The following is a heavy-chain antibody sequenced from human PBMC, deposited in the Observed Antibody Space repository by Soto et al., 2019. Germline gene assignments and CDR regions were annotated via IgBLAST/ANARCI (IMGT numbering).Heavy chain of an antibody. J-gene: IGHJ1*01. CDR2: ISAYNGNT. D-gene: IGHD2-2*02. Sequence: ASVKVSCKASGYTFTSYGISWVRQAPGQGLEWMGWISAYNGNTNYAQKLQGRVTMTTDTSTSTAYMELRSLRSDDTAVYYCASSDLVPAAIRYFQHWGQGTLVTVSA. CDR3: ASSDLVPAAIRYFQH. CDR1: GYTFTSYG. V-gene: IGHV1-18*01.